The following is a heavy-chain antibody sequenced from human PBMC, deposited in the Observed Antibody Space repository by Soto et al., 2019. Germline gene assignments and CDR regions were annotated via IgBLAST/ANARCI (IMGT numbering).Heavy chain of an antibody. D-gene: IGHD5-12*01. J-gene: IGHJ6*02. CDR2: IIPIFGTA. CDR3: ARGLYSGYDYRPMAEGLYYYGMDV. V-gene: IGHV1-69*06. CDR1: GGTFSSYA. Sequence: SVKVSCKASGGTFSSYAISWVRQAPGQGLEWMGGIIPIFGTANYAQEFQGRVTITADKSTTTAYMELSSLRSEDTAVYYCARGLYSGYDYRPMAEGLYYYGMDVWGQGTTVTVSS.